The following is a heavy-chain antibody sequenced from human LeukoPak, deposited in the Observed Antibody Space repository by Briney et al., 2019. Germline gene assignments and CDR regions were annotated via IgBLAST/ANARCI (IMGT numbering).Heavy chain of an antibody. CDR3: ARDLRKGEWELPYYYYYGMDV. D-gene: IGHD1-26*01. Sequence: PGGSLRLSCAASGFTFSSYGMHWVRQAPGKGLEWVAVISYDGSNKYYADSVKGRFTISRDNSKNTLYLQMNSLRAEDTAVYYCARDLRKGEWELPYYYYYGMDVWGQGTLVTVSS. CDR1: GFTFSSYG. J-gene: IGHJ6*02. V-gene: IGHV3-30*03. CDR2: ISYDGSNK.